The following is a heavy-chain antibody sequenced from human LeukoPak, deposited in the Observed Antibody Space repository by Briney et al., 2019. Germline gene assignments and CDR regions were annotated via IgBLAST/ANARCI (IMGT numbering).Heavy chain of an antibody. Sequence: GGSLRLSCAASGFTFNTFAMHWVRQAPGAGLEWVALISFDGSNKYYAASVKGRFTISRDNSKNTLHLQMNSLRSEDTAVFYCARAGRDYASGNYFYGMDVWGQGTTVTVSS. CDR1: GFTFNTFA. J-gene: IGHJ6*02. D-gene: IGHD3-10*01. CDR3: ARAGRDYASGNYFYGMDV. V-gene: IGHV3-30*04. CDR2: ISFDGSNK.